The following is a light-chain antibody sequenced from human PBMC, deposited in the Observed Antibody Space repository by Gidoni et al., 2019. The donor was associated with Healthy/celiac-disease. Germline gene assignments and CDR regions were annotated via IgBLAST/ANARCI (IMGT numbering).Light chain of an antibody. Sequence: IQLTQSPSSLSASVGDRVTITCRASQGISSYLAWYQQKPGKAPKLLIYAASTLQSGVTSRFSGSGSGTDFTLTISSLQPEDFETYYCQQRFTFGPGTKVDIK. J-gene: IGKJ3*01. CDR3: QQRFT. V-gene: IGKV1-9*01. CDR2: AAS. CDR1: QGISSY.